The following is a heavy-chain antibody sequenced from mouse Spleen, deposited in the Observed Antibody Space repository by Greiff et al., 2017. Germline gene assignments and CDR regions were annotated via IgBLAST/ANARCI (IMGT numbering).Heavy chain of an antibody. CDR3: TRPYSKDAMDY. V-gene: IGHV14-4*01. J-gene: IGHJ4*01. CDR2: IDPEDGDT. Sequence: EVQLQQSGAELVRPGASVKLSCTASGFTIKDDYMHWVKQRPEQGLEWIGWIDPEDGDTEYASKFQGKATITADTSSNTAYLQLSSLTSEDTAVDYCTRPYSKDAMDYWGQGTSVTVSS. D-gene: IGHD2-5*01. CDR1: GFTIKDDY.